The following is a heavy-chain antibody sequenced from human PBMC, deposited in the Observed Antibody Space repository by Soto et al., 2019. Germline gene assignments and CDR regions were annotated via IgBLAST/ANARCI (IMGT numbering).Heavy chain of an antibody. Sequence: PGGSLRLSCTASGFTCGDYAMSWVRQAPGKGLEWVGFIRSKAYGGTTEYAASVKGRFTISRDDSKSIAYLQMNSLKTEDTAVYYCTRDPDCSSTSCYTGYWGQGTLVTVSS. J-gene: IGHJ4*02. CDR3: TRDPDCSSTSCYTGY. CDR2: IRSKAYGGTT. CDR1: GFTCGDYA. D-gene: IGHD2-2*02. V-gene: IGHV3-49*04.